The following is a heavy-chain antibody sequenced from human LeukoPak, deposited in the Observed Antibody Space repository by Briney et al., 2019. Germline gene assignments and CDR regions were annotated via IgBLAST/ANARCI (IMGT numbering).Heavy chain of an antibody. Sequence: GGSLRLSCAASGFTFSSYAMSWVRQAPGKGLEWVSAISGSGGSTYYADSVKGRFTISRDNSKNTLYLQMNSLRAEDTAVYYCASSRGGGTYYFDYWGQGTLVTVSS. CDR1: GFTFSSYA. J-gene: IGHJ4*02. CDR2: ISGSGGST. CDR3: ASSRGGGTYYFDY. D-gene: IGHD3-10*01. V-gene: IGHV3-23*01.